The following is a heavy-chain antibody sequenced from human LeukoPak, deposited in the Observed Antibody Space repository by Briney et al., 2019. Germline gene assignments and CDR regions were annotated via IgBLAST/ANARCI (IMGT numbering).Heavy chain of an antibody. CDR2: IYYSGST. Sequence: SETLSLTCTVSGGSISSGDYYWSWIRQPPGKGLEWIGYIYYSGSTYYNPSLKSRVTISVETSKNQFSLKLSSVTAADTAVYYCARGGGSSWYPSLFDYWGQGTLVTVSS. D-gene: IGHD6-13*01. CDR1: GGSISSGDYY. V-gene: IGHV4-30-4*08. CDR3: ARGGGSSWYPSLFDY. J-gene: IGHJ4*02.